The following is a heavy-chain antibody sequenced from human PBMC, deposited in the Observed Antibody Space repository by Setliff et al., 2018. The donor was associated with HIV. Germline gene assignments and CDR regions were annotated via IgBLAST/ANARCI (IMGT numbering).Heavy chain of an antibody. CDR1: GYSISSGYY. D-gene: IGHD3-22*01. Sequence: SLACAVSGYSISSGYYWGWIRQPPGKGLEWIGRIYYSGSTYYNPSLNSRVTISVDASKNQFSLKLSSVTAADTAVYYCASLPPLYDSSGYYFDYWGQGTLVTVSS. CDR3: ASLPPLYDSSGYYFDY. V-gene: IGHV4-38-2*01. CDR2: IYYSGST. J-gene: IGHJ4*02.